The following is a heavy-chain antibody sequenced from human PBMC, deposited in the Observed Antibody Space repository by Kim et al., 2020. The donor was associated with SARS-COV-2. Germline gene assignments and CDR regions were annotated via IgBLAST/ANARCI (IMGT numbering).Heavy chain of an antibody. CDR3: AREHVLRYFDWLKGADAFDI. CDR2: IYYSGST. CDR1: GGSISSSSYY. V-gene: IGHV4-39*02. J-gene: IGHJ3*02. D-gene: IGHD3-9*01. Sequence: SETLSLTCTVSGGSISSSSYYWGWIRQPPGKGLEWIGSIYYSGSTYYNPSLKSRVTISVDTSKNQFSLKLSSVTAADTAVYYCAREHVLRYFDWLKGADAFDIWGQGTMVTVSS.